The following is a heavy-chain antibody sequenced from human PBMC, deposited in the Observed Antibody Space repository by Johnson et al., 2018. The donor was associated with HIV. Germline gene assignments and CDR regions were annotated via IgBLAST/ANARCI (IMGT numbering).Heavy chain of an antibody. CDR3: ARATCTDGYSFNAFDI. D-gene: IGHD2-15*01. CDR2: IKSKTDGGTT. CDR1: GFTFDDYA. J-gene: IGHJ3*02. V-gene: IGHV3-15*01. Sequence: VLLVESGGGVVQPGGSLRLSCAASGFTFDDYAMHWVRQAPGKGLEWVGRIKSKTDGGTTDYAAPVKGRFTIARDDSKTTLFLQVGSLRAEDTAVYYCARATCTDGYSFNAFDIWGQGTMVTVSS.